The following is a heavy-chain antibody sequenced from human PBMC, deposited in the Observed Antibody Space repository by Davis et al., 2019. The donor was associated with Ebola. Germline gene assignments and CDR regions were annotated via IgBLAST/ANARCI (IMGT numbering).Heavy chain of an antibody. CDR3: AISFYFDSSGYLDY. CDR2: IYYSGST. D-gene: IGHD3-22*01. J-gene: IGHJ4*02. V-gene: IGHV4-39*01. CDR1: GGSISSSSYY. Sequence: MPSETLSLTCTVSGGSISSSSYYWGWIRQPPGKGLEWIGSIYYSGSTYYNPSLKSRVTISVDTSKNQFSLKLSSVTAADTAVYYCAISFYFDSSGYLDYWGQGTLVTVSS.